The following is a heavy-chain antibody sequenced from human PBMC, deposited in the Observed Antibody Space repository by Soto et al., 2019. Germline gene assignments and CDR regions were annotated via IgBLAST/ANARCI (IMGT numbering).Heavy chain of an antibody. J-gene: IGHJ6*02. Sequence: QVQLVESGGGVVQPGRSLRLSCAASGFTFSNYGIHWVRQAPGKGLEWVAVISYDGSSKDYADSVKGRFTISRDNSRNTVELQMNSLRAEDTATYFCARRRSTVTTPWFYHGMDVWGRGTMVTVSS. V-gene: IGHV3-30*03. CDR1: GFTFSNYG. D-gene: IGHD4-17*01. CDR3: ARRRSTVTTPWFYHGMDV. CDR2: ISYDGSSK.